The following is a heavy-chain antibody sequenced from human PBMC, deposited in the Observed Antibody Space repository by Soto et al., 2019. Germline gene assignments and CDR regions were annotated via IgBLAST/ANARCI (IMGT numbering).Heavy chain of an antibody. CDR3: ARDPVKRRFGEFHDFYYYMDV. J-gene: IGHJ6*03. CDR2: VNAGNGNT. D-gene: IGHD3-10*01. CDR1: GYTFTSYA. Sequence: GASVKVSCKASGYTFTSYAMHWVRQAPGQRLEWMGWVNAGNGNTKYSQKFQGRVTITRDTSASTAYMELSSLRSEDTAVYYCARDPVKRRFGEFHDFYYYMDVWGKGTTVTVSS. V-gene: IGHV1-3*01.